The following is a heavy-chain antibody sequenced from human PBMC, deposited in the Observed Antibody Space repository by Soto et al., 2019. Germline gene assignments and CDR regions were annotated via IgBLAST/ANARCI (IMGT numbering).Heavy chain of an antibody. D-gene: IGHD6-19*01. CDR1: GDSVSSNSAA. CDR2: TYYRSKWYN. J-gene: IGHJ4*02. CDR3: ARVRTGGIAVAGHFDY. V-gene: IGHV6-1*01. Sequence: SQTLSLTCAISGDSVSSNSAAWNLIRQSPSRGLEWLGRTYYRSKWYNDYAVSVKSRITINPDTSKNQFSLQLNSVTPEDTAVYYCARVRTGGIAVAGHFDYWGQGTLVTVSS.